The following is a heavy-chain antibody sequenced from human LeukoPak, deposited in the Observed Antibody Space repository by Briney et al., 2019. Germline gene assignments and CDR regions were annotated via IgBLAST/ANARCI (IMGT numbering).Heavy chain of an antibody. CDR3: ARGDLGTDSSGYYYWFEP. Sequence: ASVKVSCKASGGTFSSYAISWVRQAPGQGLEWMGGIIPIFGTANYAQKFQGRVTITADESTSTAYMELSSLRSEDTAVYYCARGDLGTDSSGYYYWFEPWGQGTLVTVSS. CDR1: GGTFSSYA. CDR2: IIPIFGTA. V-gene: IGHV1-69*13. D-gene: IGHD3-22*01. J-gene: IGHJ5*02.